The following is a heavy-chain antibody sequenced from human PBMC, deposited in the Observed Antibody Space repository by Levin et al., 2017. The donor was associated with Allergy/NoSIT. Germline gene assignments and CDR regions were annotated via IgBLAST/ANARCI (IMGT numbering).Heavy chain of an antibody. Sequence: GESLKISCAASGFTFSSYAMSWVRQAPGKGLEWVSAISGSGGSTYYADSVKGRFTISRDNSKNTLYLQMNSLRAEDTAVYYCAKDRTYYDFWSGYLSYYYYGMDVWGQGTTVTVSS. CDR1: GFTFSSYA. V-gene: IGHV3-23*01. CDR3: AKDRTYYDFWSGYLSYYYYGMDV. CDR2: ISGSGGST. J-gene: IGHJ6*02. D-gene: IGHD3-3*01.